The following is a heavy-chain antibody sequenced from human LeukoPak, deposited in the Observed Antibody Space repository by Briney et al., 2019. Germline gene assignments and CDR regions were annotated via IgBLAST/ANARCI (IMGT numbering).Heavy chain of an antibody. Sequence: GGSLRLSCAVSGFTVSTNHKSWVRQAPGKGLEWVSVIYEDGSTYYADSVKGRFTISRDNSKNTLFLQMNSLRVEDTAVYYCARDREVVTAKAQMDVWGKGTTVTVSS. J-gene: IGHJ6*04. CDR1: GFTVSTNH. CDR3: ARDREVVTAKAQMDV. CDR2: IYEDGST. V-gene: IGHV3-53*01. D-gene: IGHD2-21*02.